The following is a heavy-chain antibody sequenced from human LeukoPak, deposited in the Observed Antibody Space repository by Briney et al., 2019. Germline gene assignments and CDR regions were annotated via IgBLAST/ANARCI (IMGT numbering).Heavy chain of an antibody. V-gene: IGHV4-39*01. CDR3: ATRLIVVVPAAIREYYFDY. CDR1: GGSISSSSYY. J-gene: IGHJ4*02. D-gene: IGHD2-2*02. CDR2: IYYSGST. Sequence: PSETLSLTCTVSGGSISSSSYYWGWIRQPPGKGLEWIGSIYYSGSTYYNPSLKSRVTISVDTSKNQFSLKLSSVTAADTAVYNCATRLIVVVPAAIREYYFDYWGQGTLVTVSS.